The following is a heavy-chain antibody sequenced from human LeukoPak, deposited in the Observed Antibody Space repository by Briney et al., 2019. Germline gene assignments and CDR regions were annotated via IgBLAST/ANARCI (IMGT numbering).Heavy chain of an antibody. J-gene: IGHJ4*02. Sequence: ASVKVSCKASGGTFSSYAISWVRQAPGQGLEWMGWISAYNGNTNYAQKLQGRVTMTTDTSTSTAYMELRSLRSDDTAVYYCARDATLYYYGSGSGLFDYWGQGTLVTVSS. D-gene: IGHD3-10*01. CDR1: GGTFSSYA. V-gene: IGHV1-18*01. CDR2: ISAYNGNT. CDR3: ARDATLYYYGSGSGLFDY.